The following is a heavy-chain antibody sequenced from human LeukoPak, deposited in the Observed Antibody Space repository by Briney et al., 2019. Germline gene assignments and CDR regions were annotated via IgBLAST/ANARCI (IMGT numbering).Heavy chain of an antibody. CDR2: IYYSGST. D-gene: IGHD6-19*01. V-gene: IGHV4-59*01. CDR3: ARAQQWLVNWFDP. J-gene: IGHJ5*02. CDR1: GGSISSYY. Sequence: SETLSLTCTVSGGSISSYYWSWIRPPPGKGLEWIGYIYYSGSTSYNPSLKSRVTISVDTSKNQFSLKLSSVTAADTAVYYCARAQQWLVNWFDPWGQGTLVTVSS.